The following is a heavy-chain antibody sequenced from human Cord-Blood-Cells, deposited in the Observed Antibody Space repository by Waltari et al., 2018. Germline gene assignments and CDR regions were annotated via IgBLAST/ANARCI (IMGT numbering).Heavy chain of an antibody. CDR2: IYYSGGT. V-gene: IGHV4-59*08. CDR3: ARHLSTANNWYFDL. Sequence: QVQLQESGPGLVKPSETLSLTCTVSGGSISSYYWSWIRQPPGKGLEWIGYIYYSGGTNYTPSLKSRVTISVDTSKNQFSLKLSSVTAADTAVYYCARHLSTANNWYFDLWGRGTLVTVSS. D-gene: IGHD6-13*01. CDR1: GGSISSYY. J-gene: IGHJ2*01.